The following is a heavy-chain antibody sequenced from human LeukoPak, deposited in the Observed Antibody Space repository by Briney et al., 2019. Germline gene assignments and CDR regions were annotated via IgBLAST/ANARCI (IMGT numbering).Heavy chain of an antibody. V-gene: IGHV3-48*04. CDR2: IGISSGNT. CDR1: GFPFSDYS. CDR3: ARDHNYAFDN. D-gene: IGHD1-1*01. J-gene: IGHJ4*02. Sequence: GGSLRLSCVASGFPFSDYSMNWVRQAPGKGLEWISYIGISSGNTKYADSVKGRFAISGDSAKNSLYLQMNSLRVEDTAVYFCARDHNYAFDNWGQGTLVIVSS.